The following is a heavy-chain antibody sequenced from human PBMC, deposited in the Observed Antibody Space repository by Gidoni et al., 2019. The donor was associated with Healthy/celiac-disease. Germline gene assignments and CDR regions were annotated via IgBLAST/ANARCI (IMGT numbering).Heavy chain of an antibody. CDR1: GFSLSNPRMG. CDR3: ARMGLRLGAFDI. J-gene: IGHJ3*02. Sequence: QLTLKASGPVLVHPTETLTLPCTVSGFSLSNPRMGVSWIRQPPGKALEWLAHLFSNDEKSYSTSLKSRLTIAKDTSKSQVVLTMTNMDPVDTATYYCARMGLRLGAFDIWGQGTMVTVSS. D-gene: IGHD3-16*01. CDR2: LFSNDEK. V-gene: IGHV2-26*01.